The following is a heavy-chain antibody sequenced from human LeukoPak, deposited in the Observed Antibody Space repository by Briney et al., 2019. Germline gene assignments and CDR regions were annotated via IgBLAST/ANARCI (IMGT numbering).Heavy chain of an antibody. CDR3: ARGRFLDAFDI. V-gene: IGHV4-59*01. CDR2: IYYSGST. D-gene: IGHD3-3*01. J-gene: IGHJ3*02. Sequence: SEPLSLTCTVSGGSISSYYWSWIPQPPGKGLEWIGYIYYSGSTKYKPSLKSRVTISVDTSKNQFSLKLSSVTAADTAVYYCARGRFLDAFDIWGQGTMVTVSS. CDR1: GGSISSYY.